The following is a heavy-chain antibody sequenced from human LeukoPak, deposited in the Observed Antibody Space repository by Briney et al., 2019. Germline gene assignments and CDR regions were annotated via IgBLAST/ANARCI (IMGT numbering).Heavy chain of an antibody. V-gene: IGHV4-39*01. D-gene: IGHD6-19*01. CDR3: ARHLTGVGASGYSSGP. Sequence: SETLSLTCTVSGGSISSSSYYWGWIRQPPGKGLEWIGSIYYSGSTYYSPSLKSRVTISVDTSKNQFSLKLSSVTAADTAVYYCARHLTGVGASGYSSGPWGQGTLVTVSS. CDR1: GGSISSSSYY. J-gene: IGHJ5*02. CDR2: IYYSGST.